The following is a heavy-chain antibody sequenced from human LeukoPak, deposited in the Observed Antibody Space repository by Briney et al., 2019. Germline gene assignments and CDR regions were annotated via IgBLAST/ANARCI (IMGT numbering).Heavy chain of an antibody. J-gene: IGHJ4*02. CDR2: IYYSGST. D-gene: IGHD3-22*01. V-gene: IGHV4-59*01. CDR1: GGSISSYY. CDR3: ARGRYYYDSSGIDY. Sequence: PSETLSLTCTVSGGSISSYYWSWIWQPPGKGLEWIGYIYYSGSTNYNPSLKSRVTISVDTSKNQFSLKLSSVTAADTAVYYCARGRYYYDSSGIDYWGQGTLVTVSS.